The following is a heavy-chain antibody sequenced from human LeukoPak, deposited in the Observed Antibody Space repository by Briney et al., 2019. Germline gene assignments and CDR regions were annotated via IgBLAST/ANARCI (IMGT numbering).Heavy chain of an antibody. Sequence: GGSLRLSCAASGFTFSSYAMHWVRQAPGKGLEWVAVISYDGSNKYYADSVKGRFTISRDNSKNTLHLQMNSLRAEDTAVYYCARDSVVPAAQYYFDYWGQGTLVTVSS. D-gene: IGHD2-2*01. V-gene: IGHV3-30-3*01. J-gene: IGHJ4*02. CDR2: ISYDGSNK. CDR1: GFTFSSYA. CDR3: ARDSVVPAAQYYFDY.